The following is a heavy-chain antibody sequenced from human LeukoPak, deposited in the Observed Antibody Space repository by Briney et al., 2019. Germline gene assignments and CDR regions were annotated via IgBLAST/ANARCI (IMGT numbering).Heavy chain of an antibody. CDR2: ISSSSSYI. J-gene: IGHJ4*02. CDR1: GFTFSSYS. Sequence: PGGSLRLSCAASGFTFSSYSMNWVRQAPGKGLEWVSSISSSSSYIYYADSVKGRFTISRDNAKNSLYLQMNSLRAEDTAVYYCARDQPKPMPGKYDFWSGLQTYHFDYWGQGTLVTVSS. V-gene: IGHV3-21*01. CDR3: ARDQPKPMPGKYDFWSGLQTYHFDY. D-gene: IGHD3-3*01.